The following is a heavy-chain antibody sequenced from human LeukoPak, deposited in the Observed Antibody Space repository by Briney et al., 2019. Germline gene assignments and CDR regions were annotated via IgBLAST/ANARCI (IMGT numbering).Heavy chain of an antibody. CDR3: ARDLRKNSYFDY. CDR1: GFTFSTSG. V-gene: IGHV3-33*01. Sequence: PGGSLRLSCAASGFTFSTSGMHGVRQAPGKVLEWVAIIYYDGNNKYYADSVKGRFTISRDNSKNTLYLQMNSLRVEDTAVYYCARDLRKNSYFDYWGQGTLVTVSS. J-gene: IGHJ4*02. CDR2: IYYDGNNK. D-gene: IGHD1-7*01.